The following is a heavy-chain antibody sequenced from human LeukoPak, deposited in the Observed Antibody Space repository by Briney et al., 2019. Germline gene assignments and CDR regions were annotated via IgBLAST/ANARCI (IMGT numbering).Heavy chain of an antibody. Sequence: PGGSLRLSCAASGFTVSGNYMTWVRQAPGKGLEWLSVIYSGGTTYYADSVKGRFTISRDNSKNTLYLQMNSLRAEDTAVYYCARDDPSGSYIDYWGQGTLVTVSS. J-gene: IGHJ4*02. V-gene: IGHV3-66*01. D-gene: IGHD1-26*01. CDR2: IYSGGTT. CDR3: ARDDPSGSYIDY. CDR1: GFTVSGNY.